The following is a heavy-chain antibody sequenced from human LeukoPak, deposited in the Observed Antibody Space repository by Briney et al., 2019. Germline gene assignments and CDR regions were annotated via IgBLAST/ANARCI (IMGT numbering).Heavy chain of an antibody. V-gene: IGHV1-69*05. CDR3: ARVSGGFWSGYYLFDY. D-gene: IGHD3-3*01. J-gene: IGHJ4*02. CDR1: GGTFSSYA. CDR2: IIPIFGTA. Sequence: GSSVKVSCKASGGTFSSYAISWVRQAPGQGLEWMGGIIPIFGTANYAQKFQGRVTMTRNTSISTAYMELSSLRSEDTAVYYCARVSGGFWSGYYLFDYWGQGTLVTVSS.